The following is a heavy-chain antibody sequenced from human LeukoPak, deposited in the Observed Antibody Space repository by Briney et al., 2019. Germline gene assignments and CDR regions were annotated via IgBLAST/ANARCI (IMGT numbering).Heavy chain of an antibody. CDR3: ARDSPNRWSGYHSARGWFDP. V-gene: IGHV4-30-2*01. J-gene: IGHJ5*02. CDR1: GGSISSGGYY. Sequence: SETLSLTCTVSGGSISSGGYYWSWIRQPPGKGLEWIGYIYHSGSTYYNPSLKSRVTMSVDTSKNQFSLKLSSVTAADTAVYYCARDSPNRWSGYHSARGWFDPWGQGTLVTVSS. D-gene: IGHD3-3*01. CDR2: IYHSGST.